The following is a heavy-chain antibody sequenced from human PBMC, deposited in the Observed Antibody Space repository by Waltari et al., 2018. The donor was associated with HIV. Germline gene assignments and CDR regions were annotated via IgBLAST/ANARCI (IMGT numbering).Heavy chain of an antibody. CDR1: GGSFSSDSHY. CDR3: ARDSGLYGTYSHGMDV. V-gene: IGHV4-31*03. CDR2: IYYSGST. D-gene: IGHD4-17*01. J-gene: IGHJ6*02. Sequence: QVQLQESGPGLVKPSQTLSLTCTVSGGSFSSDSHYWSWIRQHPGKGLEWIGYIYYSGSTYYNPSLKSRVIISIDTSQNQFSLELTSVTAADTAVYYCARDSGLYGTYSHGMDVWAKGPRSPSP.